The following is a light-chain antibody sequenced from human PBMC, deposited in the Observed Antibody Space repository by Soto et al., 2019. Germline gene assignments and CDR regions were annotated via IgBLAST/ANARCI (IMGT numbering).Light chain of an antibody. CDR1: QSVGSD. Sequence: EIVMTQSPATLSVSPGERATLSCRASQSVGSDLAWYQQKPGQAPRLLIYDASNRATGIPARFSGSGSETDFTLTISSLEPEDFAVYYCQQRSSWPLSFGGGTKV. CDR3: QQRSSWPLS. CDR2: DAS. V-gene: IGKV3-11*01. J-gene: IGKJ4*01.